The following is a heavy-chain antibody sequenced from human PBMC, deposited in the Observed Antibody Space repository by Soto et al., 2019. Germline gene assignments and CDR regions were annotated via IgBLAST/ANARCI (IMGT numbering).Heavy chain of an antibody. D-gene: IGHD1-1*01. CDR1: GFTFDDYA. J-gene: IGHJ5*02. Sequence: VQLVESGGGLVQPGRSLRLSCAASGFTFDDYAMHWVRQAPGKGLEWVSGISWNSGSIGYADSVKGRFTISRDNAKNSLYLQMNSLRAEDTALYYCAKEAGYLTGWFDPWGQGTLVTVSS. CDR2: ISWNSGSI. V-gene: IGHV3-9*01. CDR3: AKEAGYLTGWFDP.